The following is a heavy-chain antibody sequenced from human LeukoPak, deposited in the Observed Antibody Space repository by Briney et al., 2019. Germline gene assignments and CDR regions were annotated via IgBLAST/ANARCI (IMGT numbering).Heavy chain of an antibody. CDR1: GYSFTSYW. J-gene: IGHJ4*02. Sequence: GESLKISCKGSGYSFTSYWISWVRQMPGKGLEWMGRIDPSDSYTNYSPSFQGHVTISADKSISTAYLQWSSLKASDTAMYYCASSFHRERIAAPPDYWGQGTLVTVSS. D-gene: IGHD6-6*01. CDR3: ASSFHRERIAAPPDY. V-gene: IGHV5-10-1*01. CDR2: IDPSDSYT.